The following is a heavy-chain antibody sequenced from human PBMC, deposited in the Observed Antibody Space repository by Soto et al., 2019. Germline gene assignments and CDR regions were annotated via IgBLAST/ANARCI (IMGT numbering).Heavy chain of an antibody. J-gene: IGHJ3*02. CDR2: IKRKIDGETT. Sequence: EVQLVESGGGLVKPGGSLRLSCAASGFTFTNVWMTWVRQAPGRGLEWVGRIKRKIDGETTDYAAPVEGRFSISRDDLKHTLFLQMNSRKREDTAVYYCAAAAQCSSSNCPGAFDIWGQGTMVTVSS. CDR1: GFTFTNVW. V-gene: IGHV3-15*01. D-gene: IGHD2-2*01. CDR3: AAAAQCSSSNCPGAFDI.